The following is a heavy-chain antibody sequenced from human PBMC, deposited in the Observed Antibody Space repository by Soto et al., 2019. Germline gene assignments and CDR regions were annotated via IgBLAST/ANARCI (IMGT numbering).Heavy chain of an antibody. CDR3: ARDKRYYGSGSSIFDY. CDR1: GYTFTSYG. V-gene: IGHV1-18*04. J-gene: IGHJ4*02. D-gene: IGHD3-10*01. Sequence: ASVKVSCKASGYTFTSYGISWVRQAPGQGLEWMGWISAYNGNTNYAQKLQGRVTMTTDTSTSTAYMELRSLRSDDTAVYYCARDKRYYGSGSSIFDYWGQGXLVTVYS. CDR2: ISAYNGNT.